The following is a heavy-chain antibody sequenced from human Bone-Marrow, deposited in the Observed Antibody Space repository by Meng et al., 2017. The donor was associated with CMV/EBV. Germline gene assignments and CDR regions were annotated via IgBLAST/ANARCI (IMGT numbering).Heavy chain of an antibody. CDR2: ISAYNGNT. V-gene: IGHV1-18*01. CDR1: GYTFTSYG. CDR3: ARGSYDFWSGYSLGLGDY. J-gene: IGHJ4*02. Sequence: VKVSCKASGYTFTSYGISWVRQAPGQGLEWMGWISAYNGNTNYAQKLQGRVTMTTDTSTSTAYMELRSLRSDDTAVYYCARGSYDFWSGYSLGLGDYWGQGPLVTVYS. D-gene: IGHD3-3*01.